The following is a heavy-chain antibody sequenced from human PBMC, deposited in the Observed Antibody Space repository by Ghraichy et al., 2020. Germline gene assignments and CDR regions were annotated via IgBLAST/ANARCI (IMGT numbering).Heavy chain of an antibody. CDR3: AKGAYCSGASCYGRYFQH. CDR1: GFTFSSYA. CDR2: ISGSGSST. Sequence: GGSLRLSCAASGFTFSSYAMSWVRQAPGKGLEWVSAISGSGSSTYYADSVKGRFTFSRDNSKNTLYLQMNSLRAEDTALYYCAKGAYCSGASCYGRYFQHWGQGTLVTVSS. J-gene: IGHJ1*01. V-gene: IGHV3-23*01. D-gene: IGHD2-2*01.